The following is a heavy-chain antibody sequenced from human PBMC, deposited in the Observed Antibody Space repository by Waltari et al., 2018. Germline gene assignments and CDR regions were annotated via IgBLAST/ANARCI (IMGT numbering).Heavy chain of an antibody. CDR1: GGSFSGYY. CDR2: INHSGST. CDR3: VSTGEDRIYYYYGMDV. D-gene: IGHD3-16*01. Sequence: QVQLQQWGAGLLKPSETLSLTCAVYGGSFSGYYWSWIRQPPGKGLEWIGEINHSGSTNYNPSLKSRVTISVDTSKNQFSLKLSSVTAADTAVYYCVSTGEDRIYYYYGMDVWGQGTTVTVSS. J-gene: IGHJ6*02. V-gene: IGHV4-34*01.